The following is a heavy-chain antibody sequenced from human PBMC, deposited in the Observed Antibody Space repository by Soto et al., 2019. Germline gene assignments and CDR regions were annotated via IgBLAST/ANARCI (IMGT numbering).Heavy chain of an antibody. CDR2: ISGSGGST. D-gene: IGHD2-2*01. V-gene: IGHV3-23*01. CDR1: GFTFSSYA. Sequence: GGSLRLSCAASGFTFSSYAMSWVRQAPGKGLEWVSAISGSGGSTYYADSVKGRFTISRDNSKNTLYLQMNSLRAEDTAVYYCASIGYCSSTSCPPGVYWGQGTLVTVSS. J-gene: IGHJ4*02. CDR3: ASIGYCSSTSCPPGVY.